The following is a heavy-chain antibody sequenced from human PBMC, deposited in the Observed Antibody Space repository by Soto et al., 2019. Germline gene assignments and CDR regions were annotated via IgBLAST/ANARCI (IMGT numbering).Heavy chain of an antibody. D-gene: IGHD4-17*01. CDR1: GFTFSSYA. V-gene: IGHV3-23*01. CDR3: ARRDYGGNSDYYYGMDV. CDR2: ISGSGGST. J-gene: IGHJ6*02. Sequence: GESLRLSCAASGFTFSSYAMSWVRQAPGKGLEWVSAISGSGGSTYYADSVKGRFTISRDNSKNTLYLQMNSLRAEDTAVYYCARRDYGGNSDYYYGMDVWGQGTTVTVSS.